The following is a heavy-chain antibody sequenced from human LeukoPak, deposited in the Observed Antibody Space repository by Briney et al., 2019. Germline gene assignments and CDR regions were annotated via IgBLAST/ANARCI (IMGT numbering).Heavy chain of an antibody. J-gene: IGHJ4*02. CDR3: ANRGHDFWSGYYLLG. V-gene: IGHV3-23*01. CDR1: GFTFSSYE. Sequence: GGSLRLSCAASGFTFSSYEMNWVRQAPGKGLEWVSAISGSGGSTYYADSVKGRFTISRDNSKNTLYLQMNSLRAEDTAVYYCANRGHDFWSGYYLLGWGQGTLVTVSS. CDR2: ISGSGGST. D-gene: IGHD3-3*01.